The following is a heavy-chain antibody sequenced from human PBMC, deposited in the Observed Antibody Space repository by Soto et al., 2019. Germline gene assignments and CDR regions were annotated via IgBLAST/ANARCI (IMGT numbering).Heavy chain of an antibody. CDR2: IKSKSDGGTT. CDR1: GFTFSNAW. CDR3: ARSYHTYYFDY. V-gene: IGHV3-15*07. J-gene: IGHJ4*01. D-gene: IGHD1-26*01. Sequence: EVQLVESGGGLVKPGGSLRLSCGGSGFTFSNAWMNWVRQAPGKGLEWVGRIKSKSDGGTTDYATPVKGRFTISRDDSKTMLYLQMNRLQTEDTAVYFCARSYHTYYFDYWGRGTRVAVSS.